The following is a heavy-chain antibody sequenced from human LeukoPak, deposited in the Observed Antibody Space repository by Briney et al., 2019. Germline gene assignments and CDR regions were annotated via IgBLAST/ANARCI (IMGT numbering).Heavy chain of an antibody. V-gene: IGHV3-21*01. CDR2: ISSSSSYI. Sequence: GGSLRLSCAASGFSFTTYSMNWVRQAPGKGLEWVSSISSSSSYIYYADSVKGRFTISRDNAKNSLYLQMNSLRAEDTAVYYCAKVLSPSYYDFWSGYPLDYWGQGTLVTVSS. J-gene: IGHJ4*02. CDR3: AKVLSPSYYDFWSGYPLDY. CDR1: GFSFTTYS. D-gene: IGHD3-3*01.